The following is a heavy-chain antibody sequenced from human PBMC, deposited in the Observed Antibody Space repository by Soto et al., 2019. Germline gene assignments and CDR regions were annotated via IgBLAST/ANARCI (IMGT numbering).Heavy chain of an antibody. V-gene: IGHV1-69*01. CDR1: GGTLSRSA. CDR2: IIPIFGPA. CDR3: GTGSSCTKVGS. Sequence: QVQLVQSGAEVKKPGSSVKVSCKASGGTLSRSAISWVRQAPGQGLEWMGGIIPIFGPAIYAQKFRGRVSIIADESTRTAYMEMSSLRSVETAVYYCGTGSSCTKVGSWCQGTLVAVAS. J-gene: IGHJ5*02. D-gene: IGHD6-13*01.